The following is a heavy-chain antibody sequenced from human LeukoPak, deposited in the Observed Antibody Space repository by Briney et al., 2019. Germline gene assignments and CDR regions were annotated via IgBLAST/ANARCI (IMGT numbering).Heavy chain of an antibody. D-gene: IGHD3-16*01. CDR1: GDSITTEYYW. CDR2: IFYTGKI. J-gene: IGHJ4*02. V-gene: IGHV4-39*01. Sequence: PSETLSLTCDVSGDSITTEYYWWGWLRQPPGKGLEWIAIIFYTGKIHDNPSLRNRISMSVDTSKDQFSLRLSAVTAADTAVYYCARQLGVGVWALDRWGQGTLVTVSS. CDR3: ARQLGVGVWALDR.